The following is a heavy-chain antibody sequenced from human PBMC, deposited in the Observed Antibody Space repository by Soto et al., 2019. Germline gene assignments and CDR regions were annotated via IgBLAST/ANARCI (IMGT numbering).Heavy chain of an antibody. D-gene: IGHD4-17*01. V-gene: IGHV2-70*01. CDR1: GFSLSTSGMC. CDR2: IDWDDDK. Sequence: SGPTLVNPTQTLTLTCTFSGFSLSTSGMCVSWIRQPPGEALEWLALIDWDDDKYYSTSLKTRLTISKDTSKNQVVLTMTNMDPVDTATYYCARGDYGDYVAQFDYWGQGTLVTVSS. J-gene: IGHJ4*02. CDR3: ARGDYGDYVAQFDY.